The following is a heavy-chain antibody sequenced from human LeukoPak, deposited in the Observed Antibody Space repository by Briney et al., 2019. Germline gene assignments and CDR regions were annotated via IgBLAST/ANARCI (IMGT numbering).Heavy chain of an antibody. CDR3: AKGSGNYGEYYFYMDV. V-gene: IGHV3-30*02. D-gene: IGHD3-10*01. CDR1: GFTFSRFG. CDR2: IRYDGSKK. J-gene: IGHJ6*03. Sequence: GGSLRLSCAASGFTFSRFGMHWVRQAPGKGLEWVAFIRYDGSKKSYADSVKGRLTISRDNSKNTVYLQMDSLRAEETAVYYCAKGSGNYGEYYFYMDVWGKGTTVTISS.